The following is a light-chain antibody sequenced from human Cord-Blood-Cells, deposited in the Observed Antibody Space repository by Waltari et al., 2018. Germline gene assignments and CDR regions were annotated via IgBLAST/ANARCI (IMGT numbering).Light chain of an antibody. Sequence: SYELTQPPSVSVSPGQTASLTCSGDKLGDKYACWYQPKPGQSPLLGIYRDSKRASGIPERFSGSNSGNTATLTISGTKAMDEADCYCQAWDSSTVVFGGGTKLTVL. V-gene: IGLV3-1*01. CDR1: KLGDKY. CDR3: QAWDSSTVV. J-gene: IGLJ2*01. CDR2: RDS.